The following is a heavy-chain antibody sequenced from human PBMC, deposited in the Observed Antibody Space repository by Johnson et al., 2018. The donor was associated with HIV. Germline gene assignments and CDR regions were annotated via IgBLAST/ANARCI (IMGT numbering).Heavy chain of an antibody. V-gene: IGHV3-53*01. J-gene: IGHJ3*02. CDR2: IHSGGST. D-gene: IGHD3-9*01. Sequence: VQLVESGGGLIQPGGSLRLSCSVFGFTVSRNYMHWVRQAPGKGMEWVSVIHSGGSTYYADSVKGRITISRDNSKNTLYLQMNSLRAEDTAVYYCARDDILTGYYDAFDIWGQGTMVTVSS. CDR1: GFTVSRNY. CDR3: ARDDILTGYYDAFDI.